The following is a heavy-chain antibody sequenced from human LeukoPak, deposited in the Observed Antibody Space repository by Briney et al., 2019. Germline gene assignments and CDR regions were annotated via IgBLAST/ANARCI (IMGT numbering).Heavy chain of an antibody. Sequence: GGSLRLSCAASGFTFDDYAMHWVQQAPGKGLEWVSGISWNSGSIGYADSVKGQFTISRDNAKNSLYLQMNSLRAEDTALYYCAKDLLLGGATGVGAFDIWGQGTMVTVSS. CDR1: GFTFDDYA. CDR2: ISWNSGSI. D-gene: IGHD1-26*01. CDR3: AKDLLLGGATGVGAFDI. V-gene: IGHV3-9*01. J-gene: IGHJ3*02.